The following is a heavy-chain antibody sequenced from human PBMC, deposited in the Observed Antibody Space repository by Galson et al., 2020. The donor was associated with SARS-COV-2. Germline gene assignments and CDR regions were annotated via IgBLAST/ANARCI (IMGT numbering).Heavy chain of an antibody. CDR1: GGSISSGGYS. CDR2: IYYSGST. Sequence: SQTLSLTCAVSGGSISSGGYSWSWIRQPPGKGLEWIGYIYYSGSTHYNPSLKSRVTISVDTSKNQFSLNLSSVTAADTAVYYCARDFDYHDNSGHAFDIWGQGTMVTVSS. CDR3: ARDFDYHDNSGHAFDI. V-gene: IGHV4-30-4*07. D-gene: IGHD3-22*01. J-gene: IGHJ3*02.